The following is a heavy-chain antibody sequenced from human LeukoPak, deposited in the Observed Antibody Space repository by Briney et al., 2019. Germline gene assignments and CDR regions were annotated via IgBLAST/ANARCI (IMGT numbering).Heavy chain of an antibody. CDR2: ISANGINT. J-gene: IGHJ5*02. D-gene: IGHD3-22*01. Sequence: GGSLRLSCAASGFSFSIYGMSWVRQAPGKGLHWLSAISANGINTYYADSVKGRFTISRDNSKNTLYLQMNSLRAEDTAVYYCARDLGQYYDTSDNWFDPWGQGTLVSVSS. CDR1: GFSFSIYG. CDR3: ARDLGQYYDTSDNWFDP. V-gene: IGHV3-23*01.